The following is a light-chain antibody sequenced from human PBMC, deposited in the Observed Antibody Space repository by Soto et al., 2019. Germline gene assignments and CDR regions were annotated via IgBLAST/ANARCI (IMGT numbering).Light chain of an antibody. V-gene: IGKV1-5*01. CDR3: RRYNTYAGA. CDR2: DAS. J-gene: IGKJ1*01. CDR1: QSISSW. Sequence: DFQMTQSASTVSASVGDRVTITCRASQSISSWLAWYQQKPGKAPKLLIYDASNLESGVPSRFSGSGSGTEFTLTISSLQPDDFATYYCRRYNTYAGAFGQGTKVDIK.